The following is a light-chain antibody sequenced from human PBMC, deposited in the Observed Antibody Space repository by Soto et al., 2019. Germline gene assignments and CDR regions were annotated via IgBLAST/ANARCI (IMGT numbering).Light chain of an antibody. CDR2: EVS. J-gene: IGLJ1*01. V-gene: IGLV2-23*02. Sequence: QSALTQPASVSGSPGQPITISCTGTSSDVGSYNLVSWYQQHPGKAPKLMIYEVSKRPSGVSNRFSGSKSGNTASLTISGLQAEDEADYHCCSYAGSSYVFGTGTKVTVL. CDR1: SSDVGSYNL. CDR3: CSYAGSSYV.